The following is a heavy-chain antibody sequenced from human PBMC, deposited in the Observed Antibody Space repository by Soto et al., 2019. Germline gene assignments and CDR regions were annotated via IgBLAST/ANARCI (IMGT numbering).Heavy chain of an antibody. Sequence: QVQLQESGPGLVKPSETLSLTCTVSGGSISSYYCSWIRQPPGKGLEWIGYIYYSGSTNYNPSLKSRVTLSVDTSKNQFSLKLSSVTAADTAVYYCASGRWLQLPAYWGQGTLVTVSS. CDR3: ASGRWLQLPAY. V-gene: IGHV4-59*08. D-gene: IGHD5-12*01. J-gene: IGHJ4*02. CDR1: GGSISSYY. CDR2: IYYSGST.